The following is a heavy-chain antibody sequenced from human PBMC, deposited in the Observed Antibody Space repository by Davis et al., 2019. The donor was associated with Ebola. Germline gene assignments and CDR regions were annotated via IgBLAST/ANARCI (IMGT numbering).Heavy chain of an antibody. CDR1: GFTFVNSA. CDR2: VVVGTNNI. V-gene: IGHV1-58*02. Sequence: AASVKVSCKAPGFTFVNSAIQWARQARGQRLEWVGSVVVGTNNIQYAQKFQGRVTITRDMTTNTAYMELSSLRSEDTAVYYCARPGYYYGMDVWGQGTTVTVSS. J-gene: IGHJ6*02. CDR3: ARPGYYYGMDV.